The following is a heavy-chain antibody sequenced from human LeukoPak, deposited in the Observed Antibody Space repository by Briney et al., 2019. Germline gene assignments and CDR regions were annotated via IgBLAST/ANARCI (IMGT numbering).Heavy chain of an antibody. CDR3: AKSGDGGYSSSWYYFDY. J-gene: IGHJ4*02. V-gene: IGHV3-23*01. CDR2: ISGSGGST. CDR1: GFTVSGNY. Sequence: GGSLRLSCAASGFTVSGNYMSWVRQAPGKGLEWVSAISGSGGSTYYADSVKGRFTISRDNSKNTLYLQMNSLRAEDTAVYYCAKSGDGGYSSSWYYFDYWGQGTLVTVSS. D-gene: IGHD6-13*01.